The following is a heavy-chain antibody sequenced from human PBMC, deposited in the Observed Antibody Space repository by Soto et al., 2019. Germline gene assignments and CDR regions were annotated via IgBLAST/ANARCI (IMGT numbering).Heavy chain of an antibody. CDR2: SSSSSSYI. CDR1: GFTFSSYS. D-gene: IGHD2-15*01. J-gene: IGHJ6*02. Sequence: SGGSLRLSCAASGFTFSSYSMNWVRQAPGKGLEWVSSSSSSSSYIYYADSVKGRFTISRDNAKNSLYLQMNSLRAEDTAAYYCAREDIVVVVAATPYYYYGMDVWGQGTTVTVSS. V-gene: IGHV3-21*01. CDR3: AREDIVVVVAATPYYYYGMDV.